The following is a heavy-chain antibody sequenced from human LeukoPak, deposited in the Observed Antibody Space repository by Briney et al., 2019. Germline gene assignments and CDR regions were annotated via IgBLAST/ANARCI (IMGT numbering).Heavy chain of an antibody. Sequence: PGGSLRLSCAASGFTFSSYGMSWVRQAPGEGLEWVSALCSRGGDTYYADSVKGRVTISRDNSKNTLYVQMSSLRAEDTAIYYCTKRVAYNSGYCWDGWGQGTLVTVYS. D-gene: IGHD6-19*01. V-gene: IGHV3-23*01. CDR2: LCSRGGDT. CDR3: TKRVAYNSGYCWDG. J-gene: IGHJ4*02. CDR1: GFTFSSYG.